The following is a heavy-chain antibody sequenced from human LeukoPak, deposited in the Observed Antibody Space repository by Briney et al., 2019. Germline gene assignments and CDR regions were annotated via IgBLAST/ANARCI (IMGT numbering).Heavy chain of an antibody. V-gene: IGHV4-59*08. Sequence: SETLSLTCTVSGGSISSYYWSWIRQPPGKGLEWIGYIYYSGSTNYNPSLKSRVTISVDTSKNQFSLKLSSVTAADTAVYYCARVEDVWGSYRNAFDIWGQGTMVTVSS. J-gene: IGHJ3*02. D-gene: IGHD3-16*02. CDR3: ARVEDVWGSYRNAFDI. CDR1: GGSISSYY. CDR2: IYYSGST.